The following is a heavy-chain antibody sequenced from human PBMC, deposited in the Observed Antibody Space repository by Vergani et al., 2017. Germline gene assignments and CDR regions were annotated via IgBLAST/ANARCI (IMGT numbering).Heavy chain of an antibody. CDR2: IASSGTIT. CDR3: AKGGTITIFGSVDYY. V-gene: IGHV3-23*01. CDR1: GFRFSNYA. D-gene: IGHD3-3*01. J-gene: IGHJ4*02. Sequence: DVELLESGGALVQPGGSLRLSCAASGFRFSNYAMSWVRQAPGKGLEWVAAIASSGTITYYSDPVKSRFTVSRDNSQNTLFLQMSSLRAEDTALYYCAKGGTITIFGSVDYYWGQGTLVTVSS.